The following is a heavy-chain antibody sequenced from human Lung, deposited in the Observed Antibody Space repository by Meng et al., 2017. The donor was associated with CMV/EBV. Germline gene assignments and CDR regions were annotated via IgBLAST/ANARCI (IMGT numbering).Heavy chain of an antibody. CDR1: GFRFADYT. D-gene: IGHD2-15*01. V-gene: IGHV3-43*01. Sequence: GGSLRLXCAASGFRFADYTMHWVRQVPGKGLEWVSLISWDGGTTFYADSVKGRFTISRDISENSLYLKMNSLRSEDAALYFCAKDISFHGWALPSNWCQG. CDR2: ISWDGGTT. J-gene: IGHJ4*02. CDR3: AKDISFHGWALPSN.